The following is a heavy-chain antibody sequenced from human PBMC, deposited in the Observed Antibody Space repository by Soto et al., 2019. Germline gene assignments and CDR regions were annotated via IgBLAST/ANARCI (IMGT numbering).Heavy chain of an antibody. D-gene: IGHD3-16*01. V-gene: IGHV3-49*04. CDR3: TRASSLDFDF. J-gene: IGHJ4*02. Sequence: GGSLRLSCTTSGFTFGDYALSWVRQAPGKGLEWVGFIRRNAYGGTTDYAASVKGGFTISRDDSKSIAYLQMNSLRTEDTALYYCTRASSLDFDFWGQGTLVTVSS. CDR1: GFTFGDYA. CDR2: IRRNAYGGTT.